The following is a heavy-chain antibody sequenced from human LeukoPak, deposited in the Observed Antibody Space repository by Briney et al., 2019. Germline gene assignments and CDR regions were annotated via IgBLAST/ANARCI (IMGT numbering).Heavy chain of an antibody. CDR1: GFTFSTYW. J-gene: IGHJ4*02. D-gene: IGHD2-2*01. CDR3: ARETCTSTSCWPWGFDC. V-gene: IGHV3-7*01. CDR2: IKEDGGEK. Sequence: QPGGSLRLSCAASGFTFSTYWLSWARQAPGKGPEWVANIKEDGGEKYYVDSVKGRFTISRDNAKNSLYLQMNSLRADDTAVYYCARETCTSTSCWPWGFDCWGQGTLVTVSS.